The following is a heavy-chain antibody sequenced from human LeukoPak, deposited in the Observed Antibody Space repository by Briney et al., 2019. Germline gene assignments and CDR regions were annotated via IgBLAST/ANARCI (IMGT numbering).Heavy chain of an antibody. Sequence: GGSLRLSCAASGFTFSSYWMSWVRLAPGKGLEWVANIKQDGSEKYYVDSVKGRFTISRDNAKNSLYLQMNSLRAEDTAVYYCARVEDSGYDFFDYWGQGTLVTVSS. V-gene: IGHV3-7*03. CDR3: ARVEDSGYDFFDY. CDR1: GFTFSSYW. J-gene: IGHJ4*02. D-gene: IGHD5-12*01. CDR2: IKQDGSEK.